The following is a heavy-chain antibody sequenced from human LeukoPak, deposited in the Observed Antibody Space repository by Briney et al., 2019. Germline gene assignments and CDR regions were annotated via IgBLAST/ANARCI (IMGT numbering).Heavy chain of an antibody. V-gene: IGHV4-59*11. CDR1: GGSISSHY. CDR2: IYYSGST. J-gene: IGHJ6*03. D-gene: IGHD2-8*01. Sequence: SETQSLTCTVSGGSISSHYWSWIRQPPGKGLEWIGYIYYSGSTNYNPSLKSRVTIPVDTSKNQFSLKLSSVTAADTAVYYCARVRNGGFYYMDVWGKGTTVTVSS. CDR3: ARVRNGGFYYMDV.